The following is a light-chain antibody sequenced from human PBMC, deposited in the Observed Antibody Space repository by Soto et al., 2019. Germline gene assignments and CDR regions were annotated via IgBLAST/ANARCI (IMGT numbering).Light chain of an antibody. V-gene: IGLV1-47*02. CDR3: AKWDGSLRSVV. Sequence: QPVLTQPPSASGTPGQRVTISYSGSSFNIGSSSVYWYQRLPGTAPKLLIHSNNRRPSGVPDRFSGSKSGTSASLAISGLRSEDEADYYCAKWDGSLRSVVFGGGTKVTVL. CDR1: SFNIGSSS. CDR2: SNN. J-gene: IGLJ2*01.